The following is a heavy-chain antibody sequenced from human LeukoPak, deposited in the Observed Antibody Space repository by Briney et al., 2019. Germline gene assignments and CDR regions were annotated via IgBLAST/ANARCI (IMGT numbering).Heavy chain of an antibody. CDR2: IKQDGSEK. D-gene: IGHD3-22*01. CDR3: ATRPSTYYYDSSGYYYD. V-gene: IGHV3-7*01. J-gene: IGHJ4*02. Sequence: GGSLRLSCATSGFTFSSYWMSWVRQAPGKGLEWVANIKQDGSEKYYVDSVKGRFTISRDNAKNSLYLQMNSLRAEDTAVYYCATRPSTYYYDSSGYYYDWGQGTLVTVSS. CDR1: GFTFSSYW.